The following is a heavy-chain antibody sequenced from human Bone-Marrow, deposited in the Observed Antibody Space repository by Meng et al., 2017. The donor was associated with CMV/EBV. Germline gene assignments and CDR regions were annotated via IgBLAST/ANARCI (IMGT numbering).Heavy chain of an antibody. CDR1: GFTFSSYS. D-gene: IGHD6-6*01. Sequence: LKISCAASGFTFSSYSMNWVRQAPGKGLEWVAVISYDGSNKYYADSVKGRFTISRDNSKNTLYLQMNSLRAEDTAVYYCARDASSSSFTPNNYYGMDVWGQGTTVTVSS. CDR2: ISYDGSNK. J-gene: IGHJ6*02. CDR3: ARDASSSSFTPNNYYGMDV. V-gene: IGHV3-30*03.